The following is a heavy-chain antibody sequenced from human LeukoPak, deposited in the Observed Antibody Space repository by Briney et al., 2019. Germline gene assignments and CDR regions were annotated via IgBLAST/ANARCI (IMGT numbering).Heavy chain of an antibody. CDR3: ARDRFPYDSSGYYYFDY. V-gene: IGHV1-2*04. CDR2: INPNSGGT. D-gene: IGHD3-22*01. J-gene: IGHJ4*02. CDR1: GYTFTGYY. Sequence: ASVKISCTASGYTFTGYYMHWVRQAPGQGLEWMGWINPNSGGTNYAQKFQGWVTMTRDTSISTAYMELSRLRSDDTAVYYCARDRFPYDSSGYYYFDYWGLGTLVTVSS.